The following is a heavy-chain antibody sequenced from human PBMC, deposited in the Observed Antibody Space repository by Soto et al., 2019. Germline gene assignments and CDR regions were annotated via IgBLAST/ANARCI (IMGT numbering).Heavy chain of an antibody. CDR3: AREISNCSGGSCYYYMDV. V-gene: IGHV1-2*04. CDR2: INPNSGGT. Sequence: ASVKVSCEASGYTFTGYYMHWVRQAPGQGLEWMGWINPNSGGTNYAQKFQGWVTMTRDTSISTAYMELSRLRSDDTAVYYCAREISNCSGGSCYYYMDVWGKGTTVTVSS. D-gene: IGHD2-15*01. J-gene: IGHJ6*03. CDR1: GYTFTGYY.